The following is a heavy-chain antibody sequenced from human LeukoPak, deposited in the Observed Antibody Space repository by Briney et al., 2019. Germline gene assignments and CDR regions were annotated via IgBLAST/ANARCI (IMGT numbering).Heavy chain of an antibody. CDR3: ARDLAVEYYDSSGYYDAFDI. J-gene: IGHJ3*02. Sequence: PGGSLRLSCAASGFTFSSYSMNWVRQAPGKGLEWVSYISSSSSTIYYADSVKGRFTISRDNAKNSLYLQMNSLRAEDTAVYYCARDLAVEYYDSSGYYDAFDIWGQGTMVTVSS. V-gene: IGHV3-48*01. D-gene: IGHD3-22*01. CDR1: GFTFSSYS. CDR2: ISSSSSTI.